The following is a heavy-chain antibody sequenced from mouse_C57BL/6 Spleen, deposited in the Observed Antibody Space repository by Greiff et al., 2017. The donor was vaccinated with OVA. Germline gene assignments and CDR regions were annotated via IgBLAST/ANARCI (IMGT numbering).Heavy chain of an antibody. CDR3: ARQEDGTLTY. CDR2: ISSGGSYT. V-gene: IGHV5-6*01. D-gene: IGHD4-1*01. J-gene: IGHJ3*01. CDR1: GFTFSSYG. Sequence: EVQLVESGGDLVKPGGSLKLSCAASGFTFSSYGMSWVRQTPDKRLEWVATISSGGSYTYYPDSVKGRFTISRDNAKNTLYLQMSSLKSEDTAMYYCARQEDGTLTYGGQGTLVTVSA.